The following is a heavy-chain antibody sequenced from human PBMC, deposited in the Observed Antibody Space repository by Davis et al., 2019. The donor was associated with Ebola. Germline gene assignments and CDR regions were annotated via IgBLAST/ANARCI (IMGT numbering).Heavy chain of an antibody. CDR3: ASTPGYSSGWYIP. V-gene: IGHV3-30*03. CDR2: ISYDGSNK. J-gene: IGHJ5*02. Sequence: GESLKISCAASGFTFSSYGMHWVRQAPGKGLEWVAVISYDGSNKYYADSVKGRFTISRDNSKNTLYLQMNSLRAEDTAVYYCASTPGYSSGWYIPWGQGTLVTVSS. CDR1: GFTFSSYG. D-gene: IGHD6-19*01.